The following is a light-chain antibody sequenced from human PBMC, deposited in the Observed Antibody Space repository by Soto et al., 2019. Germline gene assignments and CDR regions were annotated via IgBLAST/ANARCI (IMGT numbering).Light chain of an antibody. Sequence: QSVLTQPPSASGTPGQRVTISCSGSSSNIGSNYVYWYQQLPGTAPKLLIYRNNQRPSGVPDRFSGSKSGTSASLAISGLRSEDEADYYCAAGDDSLSAHVGFGGGTKLTVL. J-gene: IGLJ2*01. V-gene: IGLV1-47*01. CDR3: AAGDDSLSAHVG. CDR1: SSNIGSNY. CDR2: RNN.